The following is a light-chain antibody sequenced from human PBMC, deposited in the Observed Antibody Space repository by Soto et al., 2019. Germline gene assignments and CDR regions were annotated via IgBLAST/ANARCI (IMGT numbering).Light chain of an antibody. J-gene: IGKJ1*01. CDR1: QSVSSRS. V-gene: IGKV3-20*01. Sequence: EIVLTQSPGTLSLSPGERATLSCRASQSVSSRSLAWYQQKPGQAPRLLIYGASSRATDIPDRFSGSGSGKDFTLTVSRLEPEDFAVYLCQQYGSSPGFGQGTKVEI. CDR3: QQYGSSPG. CDR2: GAS.